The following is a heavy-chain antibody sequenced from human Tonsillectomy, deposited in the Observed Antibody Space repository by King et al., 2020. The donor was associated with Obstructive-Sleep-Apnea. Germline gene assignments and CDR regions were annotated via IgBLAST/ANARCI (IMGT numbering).Heavy chain of an antibody. V-gene: IGHV4-39*07. D-gene: IGHD3-9*01. CDR1: GGSISSSTYY. CDR3: ARTTISNYDILTGDFDY. J-gene: IGHJ4*02. Sequence: LQLQESGPGLVKPSETLSLTCTVSGGSISSSTYYWGWIRQPPGKGLECIGGIHYSGSTYYNPSLKSRVTISIDTSKNQFSLKLRSVTAADTAVYYCARTTISNYDILTGDFDYWGQGTLVTVSS. CDR2: IHYSGST.